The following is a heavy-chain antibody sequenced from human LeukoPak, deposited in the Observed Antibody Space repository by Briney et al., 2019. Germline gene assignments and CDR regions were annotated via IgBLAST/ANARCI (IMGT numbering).Heavy chain of an antibody. D-gene: IGHD6-13*01. CDR2: IYYSGST. J-gene: IGHJ4*02. V-gene: IGHV4-59*08. Sequence: SETLSLTCTVSGGSISSYYWTWIRQPPGKGLEWIGYIYYSGSTNYNPSLKSRVTISVDTSKNQFSLKVSSVTAADTAVYYCARHLAAAGRYFDYWGQGTLVTVSS. CDR3: ARHLAAAGRYFDY. CDR1: GGSISSYY.